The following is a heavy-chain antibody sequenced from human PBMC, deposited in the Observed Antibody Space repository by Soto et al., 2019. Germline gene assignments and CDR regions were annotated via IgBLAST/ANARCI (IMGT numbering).Heavy chain of an antibody. CDR1: GGTFSSYA. Sequence: QVQLVQSGAEVKKPGSSVKVSCKASGGTFSSYAISWVRQAPGQGLEWMGGIIPIFGTANYAQKFQGRVTITADESTSTAYMGLSSLRSEDTAVYYCASSYYDFWDGYYTFSSGVDTRNRRPTYYYYGMDVWGQGTTVTVSS. V-gene: IGHV1-69*01. CDR3: ASSYYDFWDGYYTFSSGVDTRNRRPTYYYYGMDV. CDR2: IIPIFGTA. J-gene: IGHJ6*02. D-gene: IGHD3-3*01.